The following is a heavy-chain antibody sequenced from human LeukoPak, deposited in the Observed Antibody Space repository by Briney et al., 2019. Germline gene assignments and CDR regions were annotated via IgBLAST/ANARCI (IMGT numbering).Heavy chain of an antibody. CDR1: GGSISSYY. CDR2: IYYSGST. D-gene: IGHD3-10*01. J-gene: IGHJ4*02. Sequence: SETLSLTCTVSGGSISSYYWSWIRQPPGKGLEWIGYIYYSGSTNCNPSLKSRVTISVDTSKNQFSLKLSSVTAADTAVYYCARGVSAYYYGSGSYYFDYWGQGTLVTVSS. CDR3: ARGVSAYYYGSGSYYFDY. V-gene: IGHV4-59*01.